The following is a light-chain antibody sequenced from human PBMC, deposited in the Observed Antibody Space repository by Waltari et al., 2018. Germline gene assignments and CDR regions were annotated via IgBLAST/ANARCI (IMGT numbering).Light chain of an antibody. Sequence: QSVLTQPPSVSGAPGQRVTISCTGSSSNIGAGYDVHWYQQLPGTAPKLPIYGNSNPPSGVPDRFSGSKSGTSASLAIAGLQAEDEADYYCQSYDSSLSGSDVVFGGGTKLTVL. CDR1: SSNIGAGYD. CDR3: QSYDSSLSGSDVV. J-gene: IGLJ2*01. CDR2: GNS. V-gene: IGLV1-40*01.